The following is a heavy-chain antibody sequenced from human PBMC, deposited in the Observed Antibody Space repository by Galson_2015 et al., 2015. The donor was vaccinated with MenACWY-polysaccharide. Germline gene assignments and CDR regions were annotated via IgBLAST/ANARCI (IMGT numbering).Heavy chain of an antibody. V-gene: IGHV3-48*02. CDR2: ISSGSSTI. J-gene: IGHJ4*02. CDR3: TRVISSGFRQFDY. D-gene: IGHD6-19*01. CDR1: GFTFSSYS. Sequence: SLRLSCAASGFTFSSYSMNWVRQAPGKGLEWVSYISSGSSTIHYADSVKGRFTISRDNAKNSLYPQMSSLTDEDTAVYYCTRVISSGFRQFDYWGQGTLVTVSS.